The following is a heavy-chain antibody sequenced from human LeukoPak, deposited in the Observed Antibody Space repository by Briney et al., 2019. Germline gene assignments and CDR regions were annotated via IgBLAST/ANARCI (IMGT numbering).Heavy chain of an antibody. D-gene: IGHD5-18*01. CDR3: AKKDTAILYGMDV. J-gene: IGHJ6*02. CDR2: ISGSGGST. Sequence: GGSLRLSCAASGFTFSSYAMSWVRQAPGKGLEWVSAISGSGGSTYYADSVKGRFTISRDNSKNTLYLQMNSLKAEDTAVYYCAKKDTAILYGMDVWGQGTTVTVSS. V-gene: IGHV3-23*01. CDR1: GFTFSSYA.